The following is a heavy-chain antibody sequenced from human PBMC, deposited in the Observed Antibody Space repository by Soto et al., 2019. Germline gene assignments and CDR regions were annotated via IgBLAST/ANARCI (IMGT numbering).Heavy chain of an antibody. CDR2: IKQDGSEK. J-gene: IGHJ4*02. Sequence: PGGSLRLSCAASGFTFSSYWMSWVRQAPGKGLELVANIKQDGSEKYYVDSVKGRFTISRDNAKNSLYLQMNSLRAEDTAVYYCARAFGILVGLLARYYFDYWGQGTLVTVSS. V-gene: IGHV3-7*01. CDR3: ARAFGILVGLLARYYFDY. CDR1: GFTFSSYW. D-gene: IGHD1-26*01.